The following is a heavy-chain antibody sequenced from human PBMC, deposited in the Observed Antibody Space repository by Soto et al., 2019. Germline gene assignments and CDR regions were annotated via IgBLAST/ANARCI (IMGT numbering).Heavy chain of an antibody. D-gene: IGHD3-22*01. CDR3: ARERPESSGSYFDY. J-gene: IGHJ4*02. Sequence: ASVKVSWKASGYTFTSYGISWVRQAPGQGLEWMEWNSAYNGNTNYAQKLEGRDTMTTDTSTNTAYMELRSLRSNDTAVYYCARERPESSGSYFDYWGQGTPVTVSS. CDR1: GYTFTSYG. CDR2: NSAYNGNT. V-gene: IGHV1-18*04.